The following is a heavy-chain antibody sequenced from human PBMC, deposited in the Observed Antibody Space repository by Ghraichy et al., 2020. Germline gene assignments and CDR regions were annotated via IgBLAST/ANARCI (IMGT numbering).Heavy chain of an antibody. CDR2: ISSNTKNK. V-gene: IGHV3-48*02. CDR3: VRDSYDTAPFDY. D-gene: IGHD3-10*01. CDR1: EFTFSSYG. J-gene: IGHJ4*02. Sequence: GESLNISCAASEFTFSSYGMNWVRQAPGKGPEWVSYISSNTKNKYYADSVKGRFTISRDNAKNSLYLQMNSLRDEDTAVYYCVRDSYDTAPFDYWGQGTLLTVSS.